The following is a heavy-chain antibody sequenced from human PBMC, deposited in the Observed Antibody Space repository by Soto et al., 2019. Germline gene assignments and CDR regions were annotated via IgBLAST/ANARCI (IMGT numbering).Heavy chain of an antibody. Sequence: SETLSLTCTVSGGSISSSSYYWGWVRQPPGKGLEWIGSIYYSGSTYYNPSLKSRVTISVDTSKNQFSLKLSSVTAADTAVYYCARPPLTMIAHPFDYWGQGTLVTVSS. J-gene: IGHJ4*02. CDR3: ARPPLTMIAHPFDY. D-gene: IGHD3-22*01. CDR2: IYYSGST. CDR1: GGSISSSSYY. V-gene: IGHV4-39*01.